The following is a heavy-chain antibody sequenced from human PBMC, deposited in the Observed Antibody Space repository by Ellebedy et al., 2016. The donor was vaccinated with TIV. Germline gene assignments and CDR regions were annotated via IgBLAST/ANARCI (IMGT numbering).Heavy chain of an antibody. D-gene: IGHD5-24*01. V-gene: IGHV4-59*01. Sequence: SETLSLTCTVSGGSISSYYWSWIRQPPGKGLEWIGYIYYSRSTNYNPSLKSRVTISVDTSKNQFSLKLSSVTAADTAVYYCARLDGYNFDYWGQGTLVTVSS. CDR2: IYYSRST. CDR3: ARLDGYNFDY. J-gene: IGHJ4*02. CDR1: GGSISSYY.